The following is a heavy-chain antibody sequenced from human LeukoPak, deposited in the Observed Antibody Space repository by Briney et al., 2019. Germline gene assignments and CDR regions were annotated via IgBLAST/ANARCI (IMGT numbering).Heavy chain of an antibody. Sequence: SGPTLVNPTQTLTLTCTFSGFSLSTSGVGVGWIRQPPGKALEWLALIYWDDDKRYSPSLKSRLTITKDTSKNQVVLTMTNMDPVDTATYYCAHSAGFRVVQRPNWFDPWGQGTLDTVSS. CDR2: IYWDDDK. D-gene: IGHD1-1*01. CDR1: GFSLSTSGVG. CDR3: AHSAGFRVVQRPNWFDP. V-gene: IGHV2-5*02. J-gene: IGHJ5*02.